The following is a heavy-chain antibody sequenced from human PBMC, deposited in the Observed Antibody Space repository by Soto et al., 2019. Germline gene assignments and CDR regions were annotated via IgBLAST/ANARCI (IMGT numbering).Heavy chain of an antibody. D-gene: IGHD1-26*01. Sequence: QVQLVQSGAEVKKPGASVNVSCKASGYTFTVYYMHWVRQAPGQGLEWMGWINPKSGGTMYPQKFQGRVTMTLDTSIRTAYMSLTRLRSDDTAVYYCARDLAKGGGSAGFDYWGQGTLVTVSS. CDR1: GYTFTVYY. J-gene: IGHJ4*02. CDR2: INPKSGGT. CDR3: ARDLAKGGGSAGFDY. V-gene: IGHV1-2*02.